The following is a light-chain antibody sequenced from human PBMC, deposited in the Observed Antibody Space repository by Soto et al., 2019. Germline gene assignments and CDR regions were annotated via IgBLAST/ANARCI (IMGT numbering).Light chain of an antibody. Sequence: DIQMTQPPSTLSASVRDRVTITCRASQSISSWLAWYQQKPGKAPKLLIYDASSLQSGVPSRFSGSGSGTDFALTISSLQPEDFATYYCPQSYSSPRTFGQGTKVDIK. CDR2: DAS. V-gene: IGKV1-39*01. CDR1: QSISSW. J-gene: IGKJ2*01. CDR3: PQSYSSPRT.